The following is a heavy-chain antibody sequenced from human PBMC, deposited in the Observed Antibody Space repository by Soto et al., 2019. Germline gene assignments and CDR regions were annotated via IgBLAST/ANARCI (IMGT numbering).Heavy chain of an antibody. CDR2: ISYDGSNK. J-gene: IGHJ5*02. Sequence: GGSLRVSCAASGFSFSSYGMHWVRQAPGKGLEWVALISYDGSNKFYADSVKGRFTISRDNSKNTLYLQVNSLRAEDTAVYYCAKDLFSGGSYPNWFDPWGQGTLVTVSS. D-gene: IGHD1-26*01. CDR3: AKDLFSGGSYPNWFDP. V-gene: IGHV3-30*18. CDR1: GFSFSSYG.